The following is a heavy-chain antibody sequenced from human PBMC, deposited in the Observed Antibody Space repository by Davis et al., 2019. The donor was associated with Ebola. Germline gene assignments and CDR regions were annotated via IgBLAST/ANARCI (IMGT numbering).Heavy chain of an antibody. V-gene: IGHV1-18*01. CDR2: ISAYNGDT. CDR1: GYTFTSYG. CDR3: ARGGHCSSTSCYTRVDYYYYGMDV. J-gene: IGHJ6*02. D-gene: IGHD2-2*02. Sequence: ASVKVSCKASGYTFTSYGISWVRQAPGQGLEWMGWISAYNGDTNCAQKLQGRVTMTTDTSTSTAYMELRSLRSDDTAVYYCARGGHCSSTSCYTRVDYYYYGMDVWGQGTTVTVSS.